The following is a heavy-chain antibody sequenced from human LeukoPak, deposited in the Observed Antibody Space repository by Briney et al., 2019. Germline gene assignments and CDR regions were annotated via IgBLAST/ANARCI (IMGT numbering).Heavy chain of an antibody. CDR3: ARSRMVATRPVIFYYYYGMDV. V-gene: IGHV7-4-1*02. CDR2: INTNTGNP. Sequence: GASVKVSCKASGYSFTSYAMNWVRQAPGQGLEWMGWINTNTGNPTYAQDFTGRFVFSLDTSVSTAYLQISSLKADDTAVYYCARSRMVATRPVIFYYYYGMDVWGHGTTVTVSS. CDR1: GYSFTSYA. D-gene: IGHD5-12*01. J-gene: IGHJ6*02.